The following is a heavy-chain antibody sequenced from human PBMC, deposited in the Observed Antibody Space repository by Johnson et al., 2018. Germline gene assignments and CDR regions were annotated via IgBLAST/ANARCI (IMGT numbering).Heavy chain of an antibody. J-gene: IGHJ4*02. V-gene: IGHV3-30*03. CDR3: ARKVFCSGGSCVNQYYFDY. CDR1: EFTFSNYD. D-gene: IGHD2-15*01. CDR2: ISYDGSKI. Sequence: QVQLVQSGGGVVQPGRSLRLSCTPFEFTFSNYDMHWVRQAPGTGLEWVAYISYDGSKIFYGASVKGRFTISRDNAKNSLYLQMNSLRAEDTALYHCARKVFCSGGSCVNQYYFDYWGQGTLVPVSS.